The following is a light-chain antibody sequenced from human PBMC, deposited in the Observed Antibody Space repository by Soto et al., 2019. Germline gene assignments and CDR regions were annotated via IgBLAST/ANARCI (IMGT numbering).Light chain of an antibody. V-gene: IGLV1-44*01. CDR3: ATWDDSLNGWV. CDR1: SSNIGSNP. Sequence: QPVLTQPPSASGTPGQRITISCSGTSSNIGSNPINWYHQLPGTAPKLLIYSTNQRPSGVPDRFSGSKSGTSASLAISGLESEDEADYYCATWDDSLNGWVFGVGTKVTVL. J-gene: IGLJ3*02. CDR2: STN.